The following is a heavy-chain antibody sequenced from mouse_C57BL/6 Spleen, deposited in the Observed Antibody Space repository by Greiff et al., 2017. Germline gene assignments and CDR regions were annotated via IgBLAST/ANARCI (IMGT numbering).Heavy chain of an antibody. CDR2: IDPSDSET. D-gene: IGHD2-1*01. CDR3: ARGGGYGNYFYAMDY. CDR1: GYTFTSYW. Sequence: QVQLKQPGAELVRPGSSVKLSCKASGYTFTSYWMHWVKQRPIQGLEWIGNIDPSDSETHYNQKFKDKATLTVDKSSSTAYMQLSSLTSEDSAVYYCARGGGYGNYFYAMDYWGQGTSVTVSS. J-gene: IGHJ4*01. V-gene: IGHV1-52*01.